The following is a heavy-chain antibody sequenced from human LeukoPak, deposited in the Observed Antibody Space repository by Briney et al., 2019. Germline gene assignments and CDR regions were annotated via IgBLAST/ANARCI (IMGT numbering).Heavy chain of an antibody. V-gene: IGHV1-69*01. Sequence: GSSVKVSCKASGGTFSSYAISWVRQAPGQRLEWMGGIIPIFGTANYAQKFQGRVTITADESTSTAYMELSSLRSEDTAVYYCARSALGVPYFDYWGQGTLVTVSS. J-gene: IGHJ4*02. CDR1: GGTFSSYA. CDR3: ARSALGVPYFDY. CDR2: IIPIFGTA. D-gene: IGHD3-16*01.